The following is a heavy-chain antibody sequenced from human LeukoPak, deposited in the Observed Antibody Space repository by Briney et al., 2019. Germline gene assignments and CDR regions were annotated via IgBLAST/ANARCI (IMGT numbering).Heavy chain of an antibody. J-gene: IGHJ4*02. CDR1: GFTVSSNY. CDR3: AREQSLLYYFDY. CDR2: IYSGGST. V-gene: IGHV3-53*01. D-gene: IGHD2-21*02. Sequence: GGSLRLSCAASGFTVSSNYMSWVRQAPGKGLEWVSVIYSGGSTYYADSVKGRFTISRDNSKNTLYLQMNSLRAEDTAVYYCAREQSLLYYFDYWGQGTLVTVSP.